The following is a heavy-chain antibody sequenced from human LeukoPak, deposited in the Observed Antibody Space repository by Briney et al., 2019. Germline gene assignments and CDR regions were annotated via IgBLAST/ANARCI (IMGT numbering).Heavy chain of an antibody. CDR3: ASGGRYCSSTSCYYFDY. CDR2: IYYSGST. V-gene: IGHV4-39*01. D-gene: IGHD2-2*01. CDR1: GGSISSSSYY. J-gene: IGHJ4*02. Sequence: PSETLSLTCTVSGGSISSSSYYWGWIRQPPGKGLEWIGSIYYSGSTYYNPSLKSRVTISVDTSKNQFSLKLSSVTAADTAVCYCASGGRYCSSTSCYYFDYWGQGTLVTVSS.